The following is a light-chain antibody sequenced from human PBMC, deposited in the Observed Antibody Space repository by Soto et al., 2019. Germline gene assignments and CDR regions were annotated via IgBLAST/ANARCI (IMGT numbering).Light chain of an antibody. CDR3: CSYAGTPTRR. CDR2: EDT. CDR1: SRDVGSYNP. J-gene: IGLJ3*02. Sequence: QSALTQPASVSGSPGQSITISCAGISRDVGSYNPVSWYQQHPGKAPKLIIYEDTKRPSGISNRFTGSKSGNTASLTIAGLQAEDEADYYCCSYAGTPTRRFGGGTKLTVL. V-gene: IGLV2-23*01.